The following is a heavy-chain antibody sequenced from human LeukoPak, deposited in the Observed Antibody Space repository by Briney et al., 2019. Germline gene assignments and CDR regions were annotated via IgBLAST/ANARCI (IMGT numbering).Heavy chain of an antibody. D-gene: IGHD3-22*01. Sequence: SETLSLTCTVSGYSISSDYYWGWIRQPPGKGLEWIGSIYYSGSTYYNPSLKSRVTISVDTSKNQFSLKLSSVTAADTAVYYCASVVVITTADAFDIWGQGTMVTVSS. CDR1: GYSISSDYY. CDR3: ASVVVITTADAFDI. CDR2: IYYSGST. V-gene: IGHV4-38-2*02. J-gene: IGHJ3*02.